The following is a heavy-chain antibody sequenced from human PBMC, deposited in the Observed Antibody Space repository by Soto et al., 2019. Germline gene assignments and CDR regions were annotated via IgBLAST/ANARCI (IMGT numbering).Heavy chain of an antibody. Sequence: ASVKVSCKVSGYTFTSYGISWVRQAPGQGLEWMGWISAYNGNTNYTQKLQGRVTMTTDTSTSTAYMELRSLRSDDTAVYYCARSASFVPAGVTNWGQGTLVTVSS. CDR3: ARSASFVPAGVTN. CDR1: GYTFTSYG. J-gene: IGHJ4*02. V-gene: IGHV1-18*01. D-gene: IGHD2-2*01. CDR2: ISAYNGNT.